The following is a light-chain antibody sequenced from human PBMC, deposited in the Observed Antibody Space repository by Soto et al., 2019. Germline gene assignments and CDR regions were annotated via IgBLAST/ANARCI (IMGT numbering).Light chain of an antibody. V-gene: IGLV2-14*03. CDR1: SSDVGGYNH. CDR3: CSYGSDIRVV. CDR2: EVS. J-gene: IGLJ2*01. Sequence: QSALTQPASVSGSPGQSITISCTGTSSDVGGYNHVSWYQQHPGKAPKLMIYEVSNRPSGVSDRFSGSKSGTTASLTISGLQAEDEADYYCCSYGSDIRVVFGEGTQLTVL.